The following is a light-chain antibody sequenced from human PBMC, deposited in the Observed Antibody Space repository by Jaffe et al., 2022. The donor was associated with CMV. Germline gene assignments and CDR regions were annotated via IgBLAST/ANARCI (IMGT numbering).Light chain of an antibody. CDR1: QGIRSF. Sequence: DIQMTQSPSAMSASVGDRVTITCRASQGIRSFLAWFQQKPGKVPERLIYAASSLQSGVPSRFSGSGSGTEFTLTISSLQPEDFATYYCLQHNSYPYTFGQGTRLEIK. J-gene: IGKJ2*01. CDR3: LQHNSYPYT. CDR2: AAS. V-gene: IGKV1-17*03.